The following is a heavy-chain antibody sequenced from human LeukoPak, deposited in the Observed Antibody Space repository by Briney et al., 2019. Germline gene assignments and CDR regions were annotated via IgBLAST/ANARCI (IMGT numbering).Heavy chain of an antibody. J-gene: IGHJ4*02. Sequence: AGGSLRLSCAASGFTFSSSAMSWVRQAPGRGLEWVSAISGSGGTTYYADSVKGRFTISRDNSRNTLYLQVNSLRAEDTAVYYCAKDSFWLPHYWGQGTLVTVSS. CDR2: ISGSGGTT. CDR3: AKDSFWLPHY. D-gene: IGHD5-12*01. V-gene: IGHV3-23*01. CDR1: GFTFSSSA.